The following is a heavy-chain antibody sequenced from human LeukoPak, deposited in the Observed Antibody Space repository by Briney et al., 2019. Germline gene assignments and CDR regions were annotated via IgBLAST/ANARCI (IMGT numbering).Heavy chain of an antibody. CDR1: GYSISSGYY. V-gene: IGHV4-38-2*02. J-gene: IGHJ6*03. Sequence: PSETLSLTCTVSGYSISSGYYWGWIRQPPGKGLEWIGSIYYSGSTYYNPSLKSRVTISVDTSKNQFSLKLSSVTAADTAVYYCARTGLLFYYYMDVWGKGTTVTVSS. D-gene: IGHD2-21*02. CDR2: IYYSGST. CDR3: ARTGLLFYYYMDV.